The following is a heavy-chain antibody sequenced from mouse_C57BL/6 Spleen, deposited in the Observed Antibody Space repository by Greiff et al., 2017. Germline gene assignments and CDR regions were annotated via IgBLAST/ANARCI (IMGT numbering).Heavy chain of an antibody. J-gene: IGHJ3*01. CDR3: ARGVYDGYGWFAY. V-gene: IGHV1-55*01. CDR2: IYPGSGST. D-gene: IGHD2-3*01. CDR1: GYTFTSYW. Sequence: VQLQQPGAELVKPGASVKMSCKASGYTFTSYWITWVKQRPGQGLEWIGDIYPGSGSTNYNEKFKSKATLTVDTSSSTAYMQLSSLTSEDSAVYYCARGVYDGYGWFAYWGQGTLVTVSA.